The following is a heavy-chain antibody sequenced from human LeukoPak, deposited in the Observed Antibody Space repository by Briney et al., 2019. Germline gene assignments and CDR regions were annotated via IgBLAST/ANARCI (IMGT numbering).Heavy chain of an antibody. J-gene: IGHJ4*02. D-gene: IGHD3-10*01. Sequence: PGGSLRLSCVASGFSFRSYSMNWVRQAPGKGLEWVGRIKSKGDGETTDYAAPVKGRFFMSRDDSKDTLFLQMNGLMVEDTALYYCITDLGLTMIRGVIVSWGQGTLVTVS. CDR3: ITDLGLTMIRGVIVS. CDR1: GFSFRSYS. CDR2: IKSKGDGETT. V-gene: IGHV3-15*01.